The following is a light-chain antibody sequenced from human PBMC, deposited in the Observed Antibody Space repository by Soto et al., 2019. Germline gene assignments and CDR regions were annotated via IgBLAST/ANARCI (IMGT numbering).Light chain of an antibody. CDR2: DAS. CDR1: QSIHNY. CDR3: QQYDNLPLT. Sequence: DIQMTQSPSTLPASVGDRVTITCRASQSIHNYLNWYQQKPGEAPKIXIYDASNLATGVPSRFSGSGAGTDCTFTISSLQPEDIATYYCQQYDNLPLTFGGGTQVDIK. J-gene: IGKJ4*01. V-gene: IGKV1-33*01.